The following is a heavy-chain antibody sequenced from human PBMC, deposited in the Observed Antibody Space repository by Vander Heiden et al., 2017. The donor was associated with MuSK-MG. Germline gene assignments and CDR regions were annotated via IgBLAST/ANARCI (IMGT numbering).Heavy chain of an antibody. CDR3: ARAKAARPVGWFDP. J-gene: IGHJ5*02. CDR1: GFTFGSYA. CDR2: ISYDGSNK. D-gene: IGHD6-6*01. Sequence: QVQLVESGGGVVQPGRSLRLSCAASGFTFGSYAMHWVRQAPGKGLEWLAVISYDGSNKYYADSVKGRFTISRDNSKNTLYLQMNSLRAEDTAVYYCARAKAARPVGWFDPWGQGTLVTVSS. V-gene: IGHV3-30-3*01.